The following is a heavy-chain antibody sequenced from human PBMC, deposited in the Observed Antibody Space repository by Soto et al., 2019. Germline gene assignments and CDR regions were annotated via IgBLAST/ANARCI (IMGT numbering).Heavy chain of an antibody. CDR2: ISYSGSA. J-gene: IGHJ4*02. D-gene: IGHD2-15*01. V-gene: IGHV4-30-4*01. Sequence: QVQLQESGPGLVKPSQTLSLTCTVSGGSISSGNYYWSWIRQPPGKGLEWIGFISYSGSAYYNPSLKGRVTISVDTYKNQFSLNLSFVTAADTAVYYCATMGTPATGLYYFDYWGQGTLVTVSS. CDR1: GGSISSGNYY. CDR3: ATMGTPATGLYYFDY.